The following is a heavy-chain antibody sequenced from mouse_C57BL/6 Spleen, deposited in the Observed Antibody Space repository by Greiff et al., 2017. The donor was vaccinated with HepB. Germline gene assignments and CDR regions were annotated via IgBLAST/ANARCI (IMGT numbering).Heavy chain of an antibody. J-gene: IGHJ4*01. Sequence: EVQLVESGGGLVQPGGSLKLSCAASGFTFSDYYMYWVRQTPEKRLEWVAYISNGGGSTYYPDTVKGRFTISRYNAKNTLYLLMSRLKSEDTAMYYCARPRPPGAMDYWGQGTSVTVSS. CDR2: ISNGGGST. CDR1: GFTFSDYY. CDR3: ARPRPPGAMDY. V-gene: IGHV5-12*01.